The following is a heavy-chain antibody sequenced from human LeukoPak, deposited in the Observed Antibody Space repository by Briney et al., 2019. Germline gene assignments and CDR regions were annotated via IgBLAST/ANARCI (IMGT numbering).Heavy chain of an antibody. CDR3: ARDRRRSTVTTSLGY. V-gene: IGHV3-30*04. J-gene: IGHJ4*02. CDR2: ISYDGSNK. Sequence: GRSLRLSCAASGFTFSSYAMHWVRQAPGKGLEWVAVISYDGSNKYYADSVKGRFTISRDNSKNTLYLQMNSLRAEDTAVYYCARDRRRSTVTTSLGYWGQGTLVTVSS. CDR1: GFTFSSYA. D-gene: IGHD4-17*01.